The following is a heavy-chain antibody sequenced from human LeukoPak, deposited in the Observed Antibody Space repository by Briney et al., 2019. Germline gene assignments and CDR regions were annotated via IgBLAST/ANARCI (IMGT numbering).Heavy chain of an antibody. V-gene: IGHV3-23*01. CDR1: GFTFSSYA. CDR3: AKAPGIYPSGSLYYFDY. CDR2: ISGSGGST. D-gene: IGHD1-26*01. J-gene: IGHJ4*02. Sequence: QSGGSLRLSCAASGFTFSSYAMSWVRQAPGKGLEWVSAISGSGGSTYYADSVKGRFTISRDNSKNTLYLQMNSLRAEDTAVYYCAKAPGIYPSGSLYYFDYWGQGTLVTVSS.